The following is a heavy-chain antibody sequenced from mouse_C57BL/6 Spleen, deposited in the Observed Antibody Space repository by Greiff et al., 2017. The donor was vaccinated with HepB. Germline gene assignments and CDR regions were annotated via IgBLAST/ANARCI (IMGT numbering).Heavy chain of an antibody. CDR3: AREGITTDPFAY. D-gene: IGHD1-1*01. CDR2: IDPSDSYT. J-gene: IGHJ3*01. CDR1: GYTFTSYW. V-gene: IGHV1-50*01. Sequence: QVQLQQPGAELVKPGASVKLSCKASGYTFTSYWMQWVKQRPGQGLEWIGEIDPSDSYTNYNQKFKGKATLTVDTSSSTAYMQLSSLTSEDSAVYYCAREGITTDPFAYWGQGTLVTVSA.